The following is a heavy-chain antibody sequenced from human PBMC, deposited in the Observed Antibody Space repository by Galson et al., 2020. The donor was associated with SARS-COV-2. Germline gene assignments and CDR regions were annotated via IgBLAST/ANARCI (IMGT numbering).Heavy chain of an antibody. CDR3: ARRALDTAMDSDY. V-gene: IGHV5-51*01. J-gene: IGHJ4*02. CDR1: GYSFTSYW. D-gene: IGHD5-18*01. CDR2: IYPGDSDT. Sequence: GESLKISCKASGYSFTSYWIGWVRQMPGKGLEWMGIIYPGDSDTRYSPSFQGQVTISADKSISTAYLQWSSLKASDTAIYFCARRALDTAMDSDYWGQGTLVTVSS.